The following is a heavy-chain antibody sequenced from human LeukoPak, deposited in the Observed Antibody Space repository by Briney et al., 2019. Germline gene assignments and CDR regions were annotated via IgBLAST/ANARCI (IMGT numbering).Heavy chain of an antibody. CDR2: IRGSGDSTTT. D-gene: IGHD6-19*01. V-gene: IGHV3-23*01. CDR1: GFTFSSYA. J-gene: IGHJ3*02. CDR3: AKPDGATRSIAVAGMIAFDI. Sequence: GGSLRLSCAASGFTFSSYAMSWVRQAPGKGLEWVSAIRGSGDSTTTYYADSVKGRFTISRDNSKNTLYLQMNSLRAEDTAVYYCAKPDGATRSIAVAGMIAFDIWGQGTMVTVSS.